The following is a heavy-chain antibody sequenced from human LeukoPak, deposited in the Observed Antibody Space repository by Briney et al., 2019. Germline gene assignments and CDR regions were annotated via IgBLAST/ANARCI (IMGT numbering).Heavy chain of an antibody. CDR1: GFSLSTSGVG. J-gene: IGHJ4*02. Sequence: SGPTLVKPTQTLTLTCTFSGFSLSTSGVGVGRIRQPPGKALEWLALIYWNDDKRYSPSLKSRLTITKDTSKNQVVLTMTNMDPVDTATYYCAHSYYDSSGYYFAHDYWGQGTLVTVSS. CDR3: AHSYYDSSGYYFAHDY. CDR2: IYWNDDK. D-gene: IGHD3-22*01. V-gene: IGHV2-5*01.